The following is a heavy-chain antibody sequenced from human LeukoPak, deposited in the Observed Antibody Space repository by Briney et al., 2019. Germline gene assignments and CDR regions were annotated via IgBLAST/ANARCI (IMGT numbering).Heavy chain of an antibody. J-gene: IGHJ3*02. CDR2: LSTSSSYI. CDR1: AFSFSSYN. D-gene: IGHD4-17*01. V-gene: IGHV3-21*01. CDR3: ARSRRDGDYLFNAFDI. Sequence: PGGSLRLSCAASAFSFSSYNLNWVRQAPGKGLEWVSSLSTSSSYIYYADSVKGRFTVSRDNARNSLELQMNSLRAEDTAVYYCARSRRDGDYLFNAFDIWGQGTMVTVSS.